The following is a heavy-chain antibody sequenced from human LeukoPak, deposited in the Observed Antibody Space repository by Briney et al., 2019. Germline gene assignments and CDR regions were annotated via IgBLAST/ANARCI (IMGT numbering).Heavy chain of an antibody. J-gene: IGHJ2*01. CDR3: ARRVYGYSYGTYYYFDL. CDR2: ISDNGAAT. D-gene: IGHD5-18*01. CDR1: GFTYGTYA. Sequence: GGSLRLSCAASGFTYGTYAVSWVRQAPGKGLDWVSAISDNGAATYYADFVKGRFTSTRDNSKNTLYLQMNSLRVGDTAVFYCARRVYGYSYGTYYYFDLWGRGTLVTVSS. V-gene: IGHV3-23*01.